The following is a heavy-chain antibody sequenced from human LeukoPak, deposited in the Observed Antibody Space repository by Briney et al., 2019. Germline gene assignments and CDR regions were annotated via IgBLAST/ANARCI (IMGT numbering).Heavy chain of an antibody. CDR2: ISTNSAGT. J-gene: IGHJ4*02. Sequence: GSLRLSCAASGFTFSTNAMSWVRQAPGKGLEWVSAISTNSAGTYYADSVKGRFTISRDNSENTLYLQMNSLRGEDTAVYYCAKGSSSSRPYYFDYWGQGTLVTVSS. V-gene: IGHV3-23*01. CDR1: GFTFSTNA. D-gene: IGHD6-13*01. CDR3: AKGSSSSRPYYFDY.